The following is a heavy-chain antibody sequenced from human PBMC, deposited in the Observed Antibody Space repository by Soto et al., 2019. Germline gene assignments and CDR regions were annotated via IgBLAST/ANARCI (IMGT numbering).Heavy chain of an antibody. D-gene: IGHD5-18*01. J-gene: IGHJ4*02. CDR1: GFTFSDYY. V-gene: IGHV3-11*01. CDR2: ISRSGDII. CDR3: AREDTAPGGPWPVAY. Sequence: QVQLVESGGGLVKPGGSLRLSCAASGFTFSDYYMSWIRQAPGKGLEWVSHISRSGDIIYYADSVKGRFAISRDNAKNSLYLPMNSLRDEDAAVYYCAREDTAPGGPWPVAYWGQGTVVAVSS.